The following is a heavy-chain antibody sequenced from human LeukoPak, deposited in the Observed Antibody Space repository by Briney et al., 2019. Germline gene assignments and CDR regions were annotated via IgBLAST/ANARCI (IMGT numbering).Heavy chain of an antibody. D-gene: IGHD3-3*01. J-gene: IGHJ6*03. CDR3: ARALRRYYDFWSGYYKGEDYYYYYMDV. V-gene: IGHV4-59*01. CDR1: GGSISSYY. CDR2: IYYSGST. Sequence: SETLSLTCTVSGGSISSYYWSWIRQPPGKGLEWIGYIYYSGSTNYNPSLKSRVTISVDTSKNQFSLKLSSVTAADTAVYYCARALRRYYDFWSGYYKGEDYYYYYMDVWGKGTRSPSP.